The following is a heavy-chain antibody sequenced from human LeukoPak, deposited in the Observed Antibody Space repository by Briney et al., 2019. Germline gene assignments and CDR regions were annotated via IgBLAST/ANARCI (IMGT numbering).Heavy chain of an antibody. CDR3: ARDGGTSYEDWFDP. D-gene: IGHD1-26*01. J-gene: IGHJ5*02. CDR2: INPNSGGT. V-gene: IGHV1-2*02. CDR1: GYTFTGYY. Sequence: APVKVSCKASGYTFTGYYMHWVRQAPGQGLEWMGWINPNSGGTNYAQKFQGRVTMTRDTSISTAYMELSRLRSDDTAVYYCARDGGTSYEDWFDPWGQGTLVTVSS.